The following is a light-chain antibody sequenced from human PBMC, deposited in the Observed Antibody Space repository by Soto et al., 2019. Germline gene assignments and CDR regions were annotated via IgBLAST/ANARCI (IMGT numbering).Light chain of an antibody. J-gene: IGLJ2*01. V-gene: IGLV2-14*03. Sequence: QSALTQPASVSGSPGQSITISCTGTSSDVGGYNYVSWYQQHPGKAPKLIIFDVTNRPSGVSARFSGSKSVNTASLTISRIQAEDEADYYCSSYTLTTTVVFGGGTQLTVL. CDR2: DVT. CDR3: SSYTLTTTVV. CDR1: SSDVGGYNY.